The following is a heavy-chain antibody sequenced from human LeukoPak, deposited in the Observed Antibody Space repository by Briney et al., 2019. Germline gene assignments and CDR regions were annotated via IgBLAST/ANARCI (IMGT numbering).Heavy chain of an antibody. CDR2: LYYSGKT. CDR3: AREGVRGVPNWFDP. D-gene: IGHD3-10*01. CDR1: GGYISSTTYY. J-gene: IGHJ5*02. V-gene: IGHV4-39*07. Sequence: SDTLSLTCIISGGYISSTTYYWGWIRQPPGKGLEWIGTLYYSGKTYYNPSLKSRVTISIDTSKNQFSLKLTSVTAADTAVYYCAREGVRGVPNWFDPWGQGTLVTVSS.